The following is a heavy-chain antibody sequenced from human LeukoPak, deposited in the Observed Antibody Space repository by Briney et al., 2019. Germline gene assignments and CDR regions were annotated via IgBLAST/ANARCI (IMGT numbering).Heavy chain of an antibody. J-gene: IGHJ4*02. D-gene: IGHD1-7*01. Sequence: GGSLRLSCAASGFTFSNNAMHWVRQAPGKGLEWVAVISYDGSNKYHADSVKGRFTISRDNSKNTLYLQMNGLRAEDTAVYYCAKGWLELTSGYFDYWGQGTLVTVSS. V-gene: IGHV3-30*18. CDR2: ISYDGSNK. CDR1: GFTFSNNA. CDR3: AKGWLELTSGYFDY.